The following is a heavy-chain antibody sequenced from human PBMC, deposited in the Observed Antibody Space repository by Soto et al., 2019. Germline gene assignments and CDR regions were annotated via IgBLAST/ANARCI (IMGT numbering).Heavy chain of an antibody. J-gene: IGHJ6*02. CDR3: AGPPELTRIYYYYGMDV. D-gene: IGHD1-7*01. Sequence: GASVKVSRQASGCTFNSYAISWVRQAPGQRLEWMGVIIPIFGTANYAQKFQGRVTITADESTSTAYLELSSLRSDDTAVYYCAGPPELTRIYYYYGMDVWGQGTTVTSP. CDR1: GCTFNSYA. V-gene: IGHV1-69*13. CDR2: IIPIFGTA.